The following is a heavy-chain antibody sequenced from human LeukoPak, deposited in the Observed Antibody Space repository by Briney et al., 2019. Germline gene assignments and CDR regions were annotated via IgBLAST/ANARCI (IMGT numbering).Heavy chain of an antibody. J-gene: IGHJ4*02. Sequence: GGSLRLSCAASGFTFSSYAMSWVRQAPGKGLEWVSAISGSGGSTYYADSVEGRFTISRDNSKNTLYLQMNSLRAEDTAVYYCAKSPGYYDSSGSFIDYWGQGTLVTVSS. CDR2: ISGSGGST. D-gene: IGHD3-22*01. V-gene: IGHV3-23*01. CDR3: AKSPGYYDSSGSFIDY. CDR1: GFTFSSYA.